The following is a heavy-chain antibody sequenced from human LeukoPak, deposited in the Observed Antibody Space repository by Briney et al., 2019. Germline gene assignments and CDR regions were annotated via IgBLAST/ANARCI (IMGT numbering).Heavy chain of an antibody. V-gene: IGHV3-53*01. Sequence: PGGALRDSCAAPGFTFSSYWMHWVRQAPGEGLEWVSYIYSDGRTFYADSVKGRFTTSRDSSKNTLDFQMNSLRSEDTAVYYCARAFDHHFDYWGQGTLVTASS. D-gene: IGHD3-16*01. J-gene: IGHJ4*02. CDR3: ARAFDHHFDY. CDR2: IYSDGRT. CDR1: GFTFSSYW.